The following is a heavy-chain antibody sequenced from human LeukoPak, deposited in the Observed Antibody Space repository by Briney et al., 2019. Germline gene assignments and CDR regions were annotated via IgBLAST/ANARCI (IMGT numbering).Heavy chain of an antibody. CDR2: ISYDGSNK. V-gene: IGHV3-30-3*01. D-gene: IGHD6-25*01. CDR3: ARSETAFDL. J-gene: IGHJ2*01. Sequence: GGSLRLSCAASGFTFSSYAMHWVRQAPGKGLEWVAVISYDGSNKYYADSVKGRFTISRDNSKNTLYLQMNSLRAEDTAVYYCARSETAFDLWGRGTLVTVSS. CDR1: GFTFSSYA.